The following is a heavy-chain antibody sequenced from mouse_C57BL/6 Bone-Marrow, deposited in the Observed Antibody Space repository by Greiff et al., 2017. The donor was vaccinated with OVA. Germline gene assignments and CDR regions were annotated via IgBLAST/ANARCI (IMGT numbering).Heavy chain of an antibody. Sequence: DAGGGLVQPKGSLTLSCAASCFPFNTYAMHWVRQAPGKGLEWVARIRSKSSNYATYYADSVKDRFTISRDDSQSMLYLQMNNLKTEDTAMYYGVRPYPEGVWFAYWGQGTLVTVSA. J-gene: IGHJ3*01. V-gene: IGHV10-3*01. CDR2: IRSKSSNYAT. CDR1: CFPFNTYA. CDR3: VRPYPEGVWFAY.